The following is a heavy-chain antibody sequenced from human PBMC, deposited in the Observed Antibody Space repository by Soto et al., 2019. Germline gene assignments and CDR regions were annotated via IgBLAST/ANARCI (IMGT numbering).Heavy chain of an antibody. J-gene: IGHJ6*02. CDR2: ISSSSSTI. Sequence: EVQLVESGGGLVQPGGSLRLSCAASGFTFSSYSMNWVRQAPGKGLEWVSYISSSSSTIYYADSVKGRFTISRDNAKNSLYLQMNSLRDEDTAVYYCAREGRYCSSTSCYHYYYYGMDVWGQGTTVTVSS. V-gene: IGHV3-48*02. CDR1: GFTFSSYS. CDR3: AREGRYCSSTSCYHYYYYGMDV. D-gene: IGHD2-2*01.